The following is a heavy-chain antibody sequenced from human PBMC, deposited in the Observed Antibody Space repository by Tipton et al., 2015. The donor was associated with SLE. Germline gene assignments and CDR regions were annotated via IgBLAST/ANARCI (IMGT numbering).Heavy chain of an antibody. V-gene: IGHV4-4*07. CDR3: ARAEELSLYLDS. D-gene: IGHD3-16*02. CDR1: GGSISDFH. Sequence: TLSLTCTVSGGSISDFHWSWIRQSAGTRLEWIGRLYTSGSTNYNPSLQSRVSMSLDTSKNQFSLKLSSVTAADTAVYYCARAEELSLYLDSWGQGALVTVSS. J-gene: IGHJ4*02. CDR2: LYTSGST.